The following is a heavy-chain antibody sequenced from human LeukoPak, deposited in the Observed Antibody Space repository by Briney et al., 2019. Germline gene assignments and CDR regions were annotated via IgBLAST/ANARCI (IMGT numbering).Heavy chain of an antibody. CDR3: AKDKVDRPIYDFWSGYSSPPNYYYYGMDV. V-gene: IGHV1-18*01. J-gene: IGHJ6*02. CDR2: ISAYNDNT. CDR1: GYTFTSYG. D-gene: IGHD3-3*01. Sequence: GASVKVSCKASGYTFTSYGISWVRQAPGQGLEWMGWISAYNDNTNYAQKLQGRVTMTTDTSTSTACMELRSLRSDDTAVYYCAKDKVDRPIYDFWSGYSSPPNYYYYGMDVWGQGTTVTVSS.